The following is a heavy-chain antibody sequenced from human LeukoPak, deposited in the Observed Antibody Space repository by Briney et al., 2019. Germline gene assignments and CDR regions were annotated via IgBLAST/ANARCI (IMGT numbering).Heavy chain of an antibody. CDR3: ARVDGEAVGDFDY. D-gene: IGHD6-19*01. J-gene: IGHJ4*02. V-gene: IGHV1-8*01. CDR1: GYTFTSYD. CDR2: MNPNSGNT. Sequence: AASVKVSCKASGYTFTSYDINWVRQATGQGLERMGWMNPNSGNTGYAQKFQGRVTMTRNTSISTAYMELSSLRSEDTAVYYCARVDGEAVGDFDYWGQGTLVTVSS.